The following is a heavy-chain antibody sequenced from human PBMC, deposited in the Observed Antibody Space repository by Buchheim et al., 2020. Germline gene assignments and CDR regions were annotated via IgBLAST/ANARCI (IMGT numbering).Heavy chain of an antibody. CDR3: ARMVSSSSSFDY. CDR1: GFSLSTSGMC. D-gene: IGHD6-6*01. J-gene: IGHJ4*02. CDR2: IDWDDDK. Sequence: QVTLRESGPALVKPTQTLTLTCTVSGFSLSTSGMCVGWIRQPPGKALEWLGRIDWDDDKYYTTSLKTMLTISKDTSNNQVVLTMTNVDPVDTATYYCARMVSSSSSFDYWGQGAL. V-gene: IGHV2-70*15.